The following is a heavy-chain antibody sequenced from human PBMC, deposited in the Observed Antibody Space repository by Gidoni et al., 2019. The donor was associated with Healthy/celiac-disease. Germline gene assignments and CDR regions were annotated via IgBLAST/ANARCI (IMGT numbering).Heavy chain of an antibody. J-gene: IGHJ2*01. CDR2: IYYSGST. CDR3: ARRGAYGGDWYFDL. CDR1: GCSISSYY. V-gene: IGHV4-59*08. Sequence: QVQLQESGPGLVQPSETLSLTCTVSGCSISSYYWSWIRPPPGKGLEWIGYIYYSGSTNYNPSLKSRVTISVDTSKNQFSLKLSSVTAADTAVYYCARRGAYGGDWYFDLWGRGTLVTVSS. D-gene: IGHD4-17*01.